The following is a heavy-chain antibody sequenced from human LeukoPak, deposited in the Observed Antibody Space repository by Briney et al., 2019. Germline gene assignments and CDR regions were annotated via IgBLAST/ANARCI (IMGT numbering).Heavy chain of an antibody. D-gene: IGHD1-26*01. Sequence: PGGSLRLSCAASGFTFSSYSMNWVRQAPGKGLEWVSSISSSSSYIYYADSVKGRFTISRDNAKNSLYLQMNSLRAEDTAVYYCASVVGATTGDSSDYWGQGTLVTVSS. CDR2: ISSSSSYI. V-gene: IGHV3-21*01. J-gene: IGHJ4*02. CDR1: GFTFSSYS. CDR3: ASVVGATTGDSSDY.